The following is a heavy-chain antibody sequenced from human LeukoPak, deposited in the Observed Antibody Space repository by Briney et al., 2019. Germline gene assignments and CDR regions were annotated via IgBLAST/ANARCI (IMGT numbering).Heavy chain of an antibody. V-gene: IGHV4-34*01. Sequence: PSETLSLTCAVYGGSFSGYYWSWIRQPPGKGLEWIGEINHSGSTNYNPSLKSRVTISVDTSKNQFSLKLSSVTAADTAVYYCASQGWDAPPHYWGQGTLVTVSS. D-gene: IGHD1-26*01. CDR3: ASQGWDAPPHY. CDR1: GGSFSGYY. J-gene: IGHJ4*02. CDR2: INHSGST.